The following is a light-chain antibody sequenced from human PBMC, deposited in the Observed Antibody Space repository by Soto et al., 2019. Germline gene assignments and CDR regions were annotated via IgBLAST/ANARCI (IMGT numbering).Light chain of an antibody. J-gene: IGKJ1*01. CDR1: QSISRW. CDR2: EAS. Sequence: DIPMTQSPSTLSASVGDRVTITCRASQSISRWLAWYQQKPGKAPKLLIYEASGLESGVPSRFSGSGSGTEVTLTISSLQPDDFATYFCQQYNEYSAWTFGQGTKVDIK. V-gene: IGKV1-5*03. CDR3: QQYNEYSAWT.